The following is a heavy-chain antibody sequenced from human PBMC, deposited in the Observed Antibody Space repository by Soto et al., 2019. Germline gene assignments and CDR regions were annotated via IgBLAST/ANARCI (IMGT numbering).Heavy chain of an antibody. J-gene: IGHJ4*02. CDR3: ARDHLTTVVI. V-gene: IGHV1-69*08. CDR1: GGTFSSYT. D-gene: IGHD4-17*01. Sequence: QVQLVQSGAEVKKPGSSVKVSCKASGGTFSSYTISWVRQAPGQGLEWMGRIIPILGIANYAQKFQGRVTITADKSTSTAYMELSSLRSEDTAVYYCARDHLTTVVIWGQGTLVTVSS. CDR2: IIPILGIA.